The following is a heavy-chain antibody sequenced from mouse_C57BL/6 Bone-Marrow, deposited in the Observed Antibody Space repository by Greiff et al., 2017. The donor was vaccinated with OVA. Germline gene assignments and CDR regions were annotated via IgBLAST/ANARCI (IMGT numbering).Heavy chain of an antibody. J-gene: IGHJ2*01. Sequence: QVQLQQPGAELVKPGASVKLSCKASGYTFTSYWMHWVKQRPGQGLEWIGMIHPNSGSTNYNEKFKSKANLTVDKSSSTAYMQLSSLTSEDSAVYYCAPYYYGSSYGYRGQGTTLTVSS. CDR2: IHPNSGST. V-gene: IGHV1-64*01. CDR1: GYTFTSYW. D-gene: IGHD1-1*01. CDR3: APYYYGSSYGY.